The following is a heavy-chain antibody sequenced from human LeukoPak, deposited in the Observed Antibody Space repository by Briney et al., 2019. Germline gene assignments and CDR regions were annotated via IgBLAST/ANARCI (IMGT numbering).Heavy chain of an antibody. J-gene: IGHJ4*02. CDR2: ISAYNGNT. Sequence: AAVTVSFKASGYTFSNYGISWVRQAPGQGHEWLGWISAYNGNTHYAQKLQGRVTLTTDTSTSTPYMEVRSLRSEDTAVYFCARVIPDYYDSSGYPLCFDYWGQGTLVTVSS. CDR1: GYTFSNYG. CDR3: ARVIPDYYDSSGYPLCFDY. V-gene: IGHV1-18*01. D-gene: IGHD3-22*01.